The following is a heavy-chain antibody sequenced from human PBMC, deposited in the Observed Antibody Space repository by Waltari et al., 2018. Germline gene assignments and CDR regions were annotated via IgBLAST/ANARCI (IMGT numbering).Heavy chain of an antibody. D-gene: IGHD5-12*01. Sequence: EVQLVASGGGLLQPGVSLRLSCAASGFTVSRHYLSWVRQAPGKGREWVSVIYSGGSTYYADSVKGRFTISRDNSKNTLYLQMNSLRAEDTAVYYCARGGNKRRDGYNDDYWGQGTLVTVSA. V-gene: IGHV3-53*01. CDR2: IYSGGST. CDR1: GFTVSRHY. J-gene: IGHJ4*02. CDR3: ARGGNKRRDGYNDDY.